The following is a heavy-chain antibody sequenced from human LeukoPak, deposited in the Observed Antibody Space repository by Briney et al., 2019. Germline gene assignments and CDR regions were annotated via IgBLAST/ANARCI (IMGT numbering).Heavy chain of an antibody. D-gene: IGHD1-26*01. CDR3: ARTFSESYYYYGMDI. Sequence: SETLSLTCTVSGGSISSYYWSWIRQPPGKGLEWIGYVYYSGRTNYNPSLKSRVTISVDTSKNQFSLKLSSVTAADTAVYYCARTFSESYYYYGMDIWGQGTTVTVSS. V-gene: IGHV4-59*01. CDR2: VYYSGRT. J-gene: IGHJ6*02. CDR1: GGSISSYY.